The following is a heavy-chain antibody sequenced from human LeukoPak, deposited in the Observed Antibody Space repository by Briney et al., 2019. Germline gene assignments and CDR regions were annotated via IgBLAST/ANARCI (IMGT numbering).Heavy chain of an antibody. CDR1: GFTFSSYA. CDR3: AKGLLWFGELFGGPYYFDY. J-gene: IGHJ4*02. Sequence: GGSLRLSCAASGFTFSSYAMSWVRQAPGKGLEWVSAISGSGGSTYYADSVKGRFTISRDNSKNTLYLQMNSLRAEDTAVYYCAKGLLWFGELFGGPYYFDYWGQGTLVTVSS. V-gene: IGHV3-23*01. CDR2: ISGSGGST. D-gene: IGHD3-10*01.